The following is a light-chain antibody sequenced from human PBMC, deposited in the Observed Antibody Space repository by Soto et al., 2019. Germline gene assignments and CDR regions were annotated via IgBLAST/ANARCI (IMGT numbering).Light chain of an antibody. V-gene: IGLV2-18*01. CDR2: EVS. Sequence: QSVLTQPPSVSGSPGQSVTISCTGTSTDFVSYNRVSWYQQPPGTAPKLIIYEVSNRPSGVPDRFSGSKSGNTASLTISGLQAEDEADYYCSLYTSSSTLVFGGGTKLTVL. J-gene: IGLJ2*01. CDR1: STDFVSYNR. CDR3: SLYTSSSTLV.